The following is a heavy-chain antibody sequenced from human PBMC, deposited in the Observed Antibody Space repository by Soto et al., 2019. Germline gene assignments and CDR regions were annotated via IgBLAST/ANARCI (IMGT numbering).Heavy chain of an antibody. V-gene: IGHV4-59*01. CDR1: GDSISSYF. D-gene: IGHD3-3*01. CDR3: ARGGFRFLESHGMDV. Sequence: PSETLSLTCTVSGDSISSYFWSWIRQPPGKGLEWIGYVYYSGSTNYSPSLKSRVIISVDTSKNQFSLKLSSVTAADTAVYYCARGGFRFLESHGMDVWGQGTTVT. CDR2: VYYSGST. J-gene: IGHJ6*02.